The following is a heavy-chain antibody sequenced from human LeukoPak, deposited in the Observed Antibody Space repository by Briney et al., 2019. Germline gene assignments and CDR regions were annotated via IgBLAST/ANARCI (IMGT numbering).Heavy chain of an antibody. J-gene: IGHJ6*02. V-gene: IGHV3-72*01. CDR2: TRNKANSYTT. CDR1: GFTFSDHY. CDR3: ARRRHEHSSSPGPVDYYYYGMDV. D-gene: IGHD6-13*01. Sequence: GGSLRLSCAASGFTFSDHYMDWVRQAPGKGLEWVGRTRNKANSYTTEYAASVKGRFTISRDDSKNSLYLQMNSLRAEDTAVYYCARRRHEHSSSPGPVDYYYYGMDVWGQGTTVTVSS.